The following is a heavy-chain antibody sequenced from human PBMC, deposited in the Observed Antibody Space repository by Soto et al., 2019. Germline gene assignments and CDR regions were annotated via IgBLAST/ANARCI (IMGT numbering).Heavy chain of an antibody. CDR1: GFTFSTYH. CDR3: ARDGSTVTTNYHYAMDV. V-gene: IGHV3-48*03. CDR2: IHSGGSRI. D-gene: IGHD4-17*01. J-gene: IGHJ6*02. Sequence: EVHLVESGGGLVQPGGSLILSCAASGFTFSTYHMNWVRQAPGKELEWVSYIHSGGSRIYYADSVKGRFTISRDNAKNSLYLQMNSLRAEDTAVYYCARDGSTVTTNYHYAMDVWGQGTTVTVSS.